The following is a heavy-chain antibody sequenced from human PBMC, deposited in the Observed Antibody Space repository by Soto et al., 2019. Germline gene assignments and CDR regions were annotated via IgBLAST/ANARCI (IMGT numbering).Heavy chain of an antibody. V-gene: IGHV4-39*01. CDR1: GGSISSSSYY. Sequence: QLQLQESGPGLVKPSETLSLTCTVSGGSISSSSYYWGWIRQPPGKGLEWIGSIYYSGSTYYNPSLKSRVTISVDTSKNQFSLKLSSVTAADTAVYYCARHEVGAAAGTWGQGTLVTVSS. CDR3: ARHEVGAAAGT. J-gene: IGHJ4*02. CDR2: IYYSGST. D-gene: IGHD6-13*01.